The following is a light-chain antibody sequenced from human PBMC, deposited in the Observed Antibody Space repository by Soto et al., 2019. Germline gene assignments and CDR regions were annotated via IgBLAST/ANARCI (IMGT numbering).Light chain of an antibody. V-gene: IGKV3-15*01. Sequence: EIVMTQSPATLSVSPGEGATLSCRASQSVSRNLAWYQHKPGQAPRLLIYGASTRATGIPARFSGRGSGTEFTLSISSLQSEDFAVYYCQQYNNWVTFGGGTKVEIK. CDR1: QSVSRN. CDR2: GAS. CDR3: QQYNNWVT. J-gene: IGKJ4*01.